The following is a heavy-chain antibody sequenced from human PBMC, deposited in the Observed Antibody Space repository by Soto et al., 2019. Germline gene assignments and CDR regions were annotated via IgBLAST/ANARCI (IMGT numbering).Heavy chain of an antibody. CDR3: ARRLYYDSSGFEGGGMDV. V-gene: IGHV4-39*01. J-gene: IGHJ6*02. CDR2: IHYSGST. D-gene: IGHD3-22*01. Sequence: PSETLSLSCTVSGGSISIGTDYWGWIRRAPGKGLEWIGNIHYSGSTSYNPSLKSRVSISVDTSKNQFSLKLSSVTAADTAVYYCARRLYYDSSGFEGGGMDVWGQRTTVTVSS. CDR1: GGSISIGTDY.